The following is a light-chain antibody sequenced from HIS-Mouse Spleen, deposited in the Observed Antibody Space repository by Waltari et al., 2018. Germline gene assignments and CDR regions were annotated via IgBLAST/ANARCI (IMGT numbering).Light chain of an antibody. CDR1: SSNIRSNT. Sequence: QSVLTQPPSPSGTPGQRVTISCSRRSSNIRSNTVNWYQQLPGTAPKLLIYSNNQRPSGVPDRFSGSKSGTSASLAISGLQSEDEADYYCAAWDDSLNAWVFGGGTKLTVL. CDR2: SNN. V-gene: IGLV1-44*01. CDR3: AAWDDSLNAWV. J-gene: IGLJ3*02.